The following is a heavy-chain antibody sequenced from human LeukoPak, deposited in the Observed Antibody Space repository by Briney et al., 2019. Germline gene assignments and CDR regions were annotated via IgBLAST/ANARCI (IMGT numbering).Heavy chain of an antibody. Sequence: SESLSLTCTVSGGSFNRSGYYWGWIRQPPGKGLEWIGNIYYSGSTYYNPSLKSRVTISVDTSKNQFSLKLSSVTAADTAVYYCARLWGFDPWGQGTLVTVSS. V-gene: IGHV4-39*01. J-gene: IGHJ5*02. CDR1: GGSFNRSGYY. CDR3: ARLWGFDP. D-gene: IGHD7-27*01. CDR2: IYYSGST.